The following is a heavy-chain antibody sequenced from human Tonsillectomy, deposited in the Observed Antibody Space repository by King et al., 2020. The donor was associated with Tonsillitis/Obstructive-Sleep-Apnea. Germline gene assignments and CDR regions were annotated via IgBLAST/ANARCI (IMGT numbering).Heavy chain of an antibody. CDR2: MNPNSGAT. D-gene: IGHD4-11*01. Sequence: QLVQSGVEVKKPGASVKVSCKASGYTFTGYYIHWVRQAPGQGLEWMGWMNPNSGATNYAQKFQGRVTMTRDTSINTAYMELSRLRSDDTAVYCCARGGTVTTPIQFDPWGQGTLVTASS. J-gene: IGHJ5*02. CDR3: ARGGTVTTPIQFDP. CDR1: GYTFTGYY. V-gene: IGHV1-2*02.